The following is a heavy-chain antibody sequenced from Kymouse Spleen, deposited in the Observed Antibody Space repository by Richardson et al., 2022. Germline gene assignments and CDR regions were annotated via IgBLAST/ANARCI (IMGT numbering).Heavy chain of an antibody. V-gene: IGHV3-73*02. Sequence: EVQLVESGGGLVQPGGSLKLSCAASGFTFSGSAMHWVRQASGKGLEWVGRIRSKANSYATAYAASVKGRFTISRDDSKNTAYLQMNSLKTEDTAVYYCTRLMTTPFDYWGQGTLVTVSS. CDR2: IRSKANSYAT. J-gene: IGHJ4*02. CDR1: GFTFSGSA. D-gene: IGHD4-11,IGHD4-11*01,IGHD4-17*01. CDR3: TRLMTTPFDY.